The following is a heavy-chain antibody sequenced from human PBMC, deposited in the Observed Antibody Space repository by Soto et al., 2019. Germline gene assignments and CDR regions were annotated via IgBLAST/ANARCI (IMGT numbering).Heavy chain of an antibody. Sequence: SLQVSCKASGYTFTGYYMHWVRQAPGQGLEWMGWINPNSGGTNYAQKFQGRVTMTRDTSISTAYMELSRLRSDDTAVYYCARDLVVRSSGDYYYYGLEGWGQGTTVT. D-gene: IGHD2-21*01. CDR3: ARDLVVRSSGDYYYYGLEG. CDR1: GYTFTGYY. CDR2: INPNSGGT. V-gene: IGHV1-2*02. J-gene: IGHJ6*01.